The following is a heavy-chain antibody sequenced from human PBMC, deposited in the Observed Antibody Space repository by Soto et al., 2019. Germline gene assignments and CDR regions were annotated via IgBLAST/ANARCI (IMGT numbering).Heavy chain of an antibody. J-gene: IGHJ4*02. V-gene: IGHV3-30-3*01. CDR3: ARGVRRITMVRGPFDY. Sequence: PGGSLRLSCAASGFAFSSYAMHWVRQAPGKGLEWVAVISYDGSNKYYADSVKGRFTISRDNAKNSLYLQMNSLRAEDTAVYYCARGVRRITMVRGPFDYWGQGTLVTVSS. D-gene: IGHD3-10*01. CDR2: ISYDGSNK. CDR1: GFAFSSYA.